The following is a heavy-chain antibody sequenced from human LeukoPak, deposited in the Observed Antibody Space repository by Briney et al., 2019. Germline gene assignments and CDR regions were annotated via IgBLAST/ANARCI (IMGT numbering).Heavy chain of an antibody. CDR2: ISWNSGSI. J-gene: IGHJ4*02. V-gene: IGHV3-9*03. Sequence: GGSLRLSCAASGFTFDDYAMHWVRQAPGKGLEWVSGISWNSGSIGYADSVKGRFTISRDNAKNSLYLQMNSLRAEDMALYYCARSGKVYDFWSGYPPPYFDYWGQGTLVTVSS. CDR1: GFTFDDYA. CDR3: ARSGKVYDFWSGYPPPYFDY. D-gene: IGHD3-3*01.